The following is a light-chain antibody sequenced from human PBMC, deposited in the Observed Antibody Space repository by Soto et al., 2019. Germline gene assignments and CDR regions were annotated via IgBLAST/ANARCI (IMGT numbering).Light chain of an antibody. CDR1: QSVLYSSNNKNY. CDR3: QQYYSTPRT. CDR2: WAS. V-gene: IGKV4-1*01. J-gene: IGKJ2*01. Sequence: DIVMTQPPDSLAVSLGERATINCKSSQSVLYSSNNKNYLAWYQQKPGQPPKMLIYWASTRASGVPDRFSGSGSETDFTHTISSLQAEDVAVYYCQQYYSTPRTFGQGTKLEIK.